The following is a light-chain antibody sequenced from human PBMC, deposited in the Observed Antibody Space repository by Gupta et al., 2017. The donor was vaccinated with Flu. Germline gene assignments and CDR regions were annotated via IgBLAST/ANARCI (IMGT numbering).Light chain of an antibody. CDR1: DLGDRF. Sequence: SYELTQPPSVSVSPGQTAIITCSGDDLGDRFASWYQQKPVQSPVLVIYQNIKRPSGIPERFSGSSSGNTATLTISGTQAMDEADYFCQAWDSSTAPYVFGPGTKVTVL. CDR3: QAWDSSTAPYV. V-gene: IGLV3-1*01. CDR2: QNI. J-gene: IGLJ1*01.